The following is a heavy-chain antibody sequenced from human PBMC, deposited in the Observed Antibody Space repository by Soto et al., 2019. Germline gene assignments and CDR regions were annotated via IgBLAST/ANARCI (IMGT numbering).Heavy chain of an antibody. J-gene: IGHJ4*02. CDR3: ARDHADVLRYFDWCKFDY. D-gene: IGHD3-9*01. CDR1: GYTFTSYG. CDR2: ISAYNGNT. V-gene: IGHV1-18*01. Sequence: QVQLVQSGAEVKKPGASVKVSCKASGYTFTSYGISWVRQAPGQGLEWMGWISAYNGNTNYAQKLQGRVTMTTDTSTSTAYMELRSLRSDDTAVYYCARDHADVLRYFDWCKFDYWGQGTLVTVSS.